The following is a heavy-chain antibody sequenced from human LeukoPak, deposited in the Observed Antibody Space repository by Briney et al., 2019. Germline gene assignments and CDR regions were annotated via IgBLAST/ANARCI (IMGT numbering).Heavy chain of an antibody. CDR3: ARAVSGRLDY. V-gene: IGHV4-39*07. Sequence: KSSETLSLTCTVSGGSISSSSYYWGWIRQPPGKGLEWIGSIYYSGSTNYNPSLKSRVTISVDTSKNQFSLKLSSVTAADTAIYYCARAVSGRLDYWGQGTLVTVSS. CDR1: GGSISSSSYY. D-gene: IGHD6-19*01. CDR2: IYYSGST. J-gene: IGHJ4*02.